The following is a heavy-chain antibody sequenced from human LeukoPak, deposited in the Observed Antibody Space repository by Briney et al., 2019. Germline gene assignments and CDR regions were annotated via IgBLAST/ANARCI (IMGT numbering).Heavy chain of an antibody. J-gene: IGHJ5*02. CDR2: INHSGST. D-gene: IGHD6-13*01. Sequence: SETLSLTCAVYGGSFSGYYWSWIRQPPGKGLEWIGEINHSGSTNYNPSLKSRVTISVDTSKNQFSLKLSSVTAADTAVYYCARGPGLYSSSWYNWLDLWGQGTLVTVSS. CDR1: GGSFSGYY. CDR3: ARGPGLYSSSWYNWLDL. V-gene: IGHV4-34*01.